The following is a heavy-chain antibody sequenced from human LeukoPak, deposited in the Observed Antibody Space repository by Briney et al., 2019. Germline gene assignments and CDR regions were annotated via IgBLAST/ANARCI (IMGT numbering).Heavy chain of an antibody. Sequence: GGSLRLSCAASGFTFSNYDMHWVRQATGKGLEWVSAICTAGDTYYPGSVKGRVTISKENTKNSLHLQMNSLRAGDTAVYYCARGVRGSYYEGAYFDYWGQGTLVTVSS. V-gene: IGHV3-13*01. D-gene: IGHD1-26*01. CDR1: GFTFSNYD. CDR2: ICTAGDT. CDR3: ARGVRGSYYEGAYFDY. J-gene: IGHJ4*02.